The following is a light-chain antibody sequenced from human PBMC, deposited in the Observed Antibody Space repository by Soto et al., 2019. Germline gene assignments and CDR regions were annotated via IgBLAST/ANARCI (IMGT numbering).Light chain of an antibody. CDR2: KAS. J-gene: IGKJ1*01. V-gene: IGKV1-5*03. CDR3: QQYNSYSWT. CDR1: QNIYTW. Sequence: DYQVTQSPSTLSASVGDRVTITCRASQNIYTWLAWYQQKPGIAPKLLIHKASTLESGVPSRFSGSGYGTEFTLAISGLQSDDFATYSCQQYNSYSWTFGQGTKVDIK.